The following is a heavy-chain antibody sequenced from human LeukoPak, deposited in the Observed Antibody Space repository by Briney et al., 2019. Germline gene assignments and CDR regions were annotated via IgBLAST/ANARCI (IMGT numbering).Heavy chain of an antibody. V-gene: IGHV5-51*01. CDR2: IYPGGSDT. J-gene: IGHJ4*02. D-gene: IGHD5-12*01. Sequence: GESLKISCKGSGYSFTAYWIGWVRQMPGKGLEWMGIIYPGGSDTRYSPSFQGQVTISADKSINTAYLQWSSLKASDTAMYYCARHPLGGRGLRLIDYWGQGTLVTVSS. CDR1: GYSFTAYW. CDR3: ARHPLGGRGLRLIDY.